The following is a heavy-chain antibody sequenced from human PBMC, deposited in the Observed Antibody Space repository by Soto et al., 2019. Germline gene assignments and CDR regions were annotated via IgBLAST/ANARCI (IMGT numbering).Heavy chain of an antibody. CDR1: GFIFKMYW. CDR3: TRGPRPISTGTGAY. V-gene: IGHV3-74*01. D-gene: IGHD3-10*01. J-gene: IGHJ4*02. Sequence: GGSLRLYCEDSGFIFKMYWMHWVRQSPGKGLVWISRIYNDGTYSDYADSVRGRFTISRDNVNDTLYLQMNNLRAEDSGLYYCTRGPRPISTGTGAYWGQGTQVTVS. CDR2: IYNDGTYS.